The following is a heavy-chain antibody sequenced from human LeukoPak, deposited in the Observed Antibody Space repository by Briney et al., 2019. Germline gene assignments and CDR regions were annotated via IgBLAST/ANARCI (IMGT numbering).Heavy chain of an antibody. Sequence: PGRSLRLSCAASGFTFDDYAMHWVRQAPGKGLEWVSGISWNSGSIGYADSVKGRFTISRDNAKNSLYLQMNSLRAEDTALYYCAKALCSSTSCHIDCWGQGTLVTVSS. CDR2: ISWNSGSI. CDR3: AKALCSSTSCHIDC. CDR1: GFTFDDYA. D-gene: IGHD2-2*02. J-gene: IGHJ4*02. V-gene: IGHV3-9*01.